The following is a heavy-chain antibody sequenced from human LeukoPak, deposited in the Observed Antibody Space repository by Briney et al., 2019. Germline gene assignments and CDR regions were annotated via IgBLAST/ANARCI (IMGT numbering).Heavy chain of an antibody. CDR3: ARGSGWRPIDY. V-gene: IGHV4-59*12. D-gene: IGHD6-19*01. CDR1: GGSISSYY. CDR2: IYYSGST. Sequence: SETLSLTCTVSGGSISSYYWSWIRQPPGKGLEWIGYIYYSGSTNYNPSLKSRVTISVDTSKNQFSLKLSSVTAADTAVYYCARGSGWRPIDYWGQGTLVTVSS. J-gene: IGHJ4*02.